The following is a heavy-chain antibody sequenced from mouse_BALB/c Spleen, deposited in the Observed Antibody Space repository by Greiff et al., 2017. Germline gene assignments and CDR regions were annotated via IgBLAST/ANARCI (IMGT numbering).Heavy chain of an antibody. J-gene: IGHJ4*01. CDR3: ARKPYYENYAMDY. D-gene: IGHD1-1*01. V-gene: IGHV1S135*01. CDR1: GYSFTSYY. CDR2: IDPFNGGT. Sequence: VQLQQSGPELMKPGASVKISCKASGYSFTSYYMHWVKQSHGKSLEWIGYIDPFNGGTSYNQKFKGKATLTVDKSSSTAYMHLSSLTSEDSAVYYCARKPYYENYAMDYWGQGTSVTVYS.